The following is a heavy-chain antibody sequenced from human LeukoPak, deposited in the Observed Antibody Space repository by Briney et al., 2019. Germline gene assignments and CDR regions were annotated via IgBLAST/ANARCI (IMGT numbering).Heavy chain of an antibody. CDR2: ISWNSGSI. J-gene: IGHJ4*02. D-gene: IGHD4-11*01. CDR1: GFTFDDYA. CDR3: ARDAYRDRYFDY. Sequence: GRSLRLSCAASGFTFDDYAMHWVRQAPGKGLEWVSGISWNSGSIGYADSVKGRFTISRDNAKNSLYLQMNSLGVEDTAVYYCARDAYRDRYFDYWGQGALVTVSS. V-gene: IGHV3-9*01.